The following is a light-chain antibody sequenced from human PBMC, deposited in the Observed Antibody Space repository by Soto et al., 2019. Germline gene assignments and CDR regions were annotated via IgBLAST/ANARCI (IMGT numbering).Light chain of an antibody. CDR3: QQYDNLPSFT. CDR2: DAS. V-gene: IGKV1-33*01. CDR1: QDIRNY. J-gene: IGKJ3*01. Sequence: DMQMTQSPSSLSASVGDRVTITCQASQDIRNYLNWYQHKPGKAPKLLISDASNLEKGVPSRFSGSGSGTDFTFTISSLQPEDIATYYCQQYDNLPSFTFGPGTKVEIK.